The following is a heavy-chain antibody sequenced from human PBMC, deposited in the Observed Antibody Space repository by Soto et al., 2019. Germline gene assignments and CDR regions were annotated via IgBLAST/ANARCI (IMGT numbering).Heavy chain of an antibody. D-gene: IGHD2-8*01. CDR1: GGSITSSNYY. CDR3: ARQGVVVTVYAVGDY. J-gene: IGHJ4*02. V-gene: IGHV4-39*01. Sequence: SETLSLTCTVSGGSITSSNYYWGWIRQPPGKGLEWIGSIYYSGSAYYNPSLKSRVTISVDTSKNQFSLNLSSVTAADTAVYYCARQGVVVTVYAVGDYWGRGTLVTVSS. CDR2: IYYSGSA.